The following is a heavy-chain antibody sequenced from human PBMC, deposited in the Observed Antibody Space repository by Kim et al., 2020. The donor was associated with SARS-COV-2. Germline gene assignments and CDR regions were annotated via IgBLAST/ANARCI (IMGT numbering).Heavy chain of an antibody. CDR2: IYYSGST. CDR1: GGSISSSY. D-gene: IGHD5-12*01. V-gene: IGHV4-59*01. J-gene: IGHJ4*02. CDR3: ARGYSGYDR. Sequence: SETLSLTCTVSGGSISSSYWSWIRQPPGKGLEWIGYIYYSGSTDYNPSLKSRVTISVDTSKSESSLKVTSVTAADTAVYYCARGYSGYDRWGQGTLVTVSS.